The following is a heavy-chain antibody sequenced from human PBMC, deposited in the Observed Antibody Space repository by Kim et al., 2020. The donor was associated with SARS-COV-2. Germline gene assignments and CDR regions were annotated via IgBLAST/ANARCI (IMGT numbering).Heavy chain of an antibody. Sequence: GGSLRLSCAASGFTFSAYSMTWVRQAPGKGLEWVSFISTTSSVIYYADSVKGRFTVSRDNARNSLYLQMNSLRDDDTAVYYCARDNWVDFWGQGTLVTVSS. V-gene: IGHV3-48*02. J-gene: IGHJ5*01. CDR2: ISTTSSVI. CDR3: ARDNWVDF. CDR1: GFTFSAYS.